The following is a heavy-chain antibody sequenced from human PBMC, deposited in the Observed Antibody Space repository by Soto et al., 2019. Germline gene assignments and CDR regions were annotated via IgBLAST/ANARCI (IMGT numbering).Heavy chain of an antibody. V-gene: IGHV1-69*06. Sequence: QVQLVQSGAEVKKPGSSVKVSCKASGGTFSSYAISWVRQAPGQGLEWMGGIIPIFGTANYAQKFQGRVTITAEKSTSTAYMELSSLRSEDTAVYYCARDPGMTRYCSSTSCYGYYYYGMDVWGQGTTVTVSS. D-gene: IGHD2-2*01. J-gene: IGHJ6*02. CDR2: IIPIFGTA. CDR1: GGTFSSYA. CDR3: ARDPGMTRYCSSTSCYGYYYYGMDV.